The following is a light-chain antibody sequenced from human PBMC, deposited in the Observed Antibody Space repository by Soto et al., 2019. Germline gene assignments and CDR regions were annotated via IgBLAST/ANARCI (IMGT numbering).Light chain of an antibody. CDR2: GAS. V-gene: IGKV3D-15*01. CDR3: QQYNDWFT. CDR1: QSVSSD. Sequence: EIVMTQSPATLSVSPGERATLSCRTSQSVSSDLAWYQQKPGQAPRVLIYGASTRAAGIPARFSASGSGTDFTLTITRLQSEDFAVYYCQQYNDWFTFGPGTKVDLK. J-gene: IGKJ3*01.